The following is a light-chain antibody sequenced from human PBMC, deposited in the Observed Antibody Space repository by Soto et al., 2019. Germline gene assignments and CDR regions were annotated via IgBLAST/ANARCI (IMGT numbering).Light chain of an antibody. J-gene: IGKJ1*01. CDR2: KAS. V-gene: IGKV1-5*03. CDR1: QHISTY. CDR3: QHYNSYSEA. Sequence: DIQMTQSPSTLSAFVGDRVAITCRASQHISTYLAWYQQKPGKAPNLLIYKASTLKSGVPSRFSGSGSGTEFTLTISSLQPDDFATYYCQHYNSYSEAFGQGTKV.